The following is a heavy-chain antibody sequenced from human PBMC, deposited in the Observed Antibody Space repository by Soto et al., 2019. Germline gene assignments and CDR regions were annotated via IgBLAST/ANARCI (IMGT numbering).Heavy chain of an antibody. D-gene: IGHD2-8*02. Sequence: QVQLQQWGAGLLKPSETLSLTCAVYGGSFSGYYWTWIRQPPGTGLEWIGKINHSGSTNYNPSLKXXVPISVDTSTNQFSLKLTSVTAADTAVYYCARDKITGLFDYWGQGTLVTVSS. CDR2: INHSGST. CDR1: GGSFSGYY. J-gene: IGHJ4*02. V-gene: IGHV4-34*01. CDR3: ARDKITGLFDY.